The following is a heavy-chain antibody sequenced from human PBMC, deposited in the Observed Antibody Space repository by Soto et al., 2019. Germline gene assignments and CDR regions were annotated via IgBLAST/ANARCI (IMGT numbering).Heavy chain of an antibody. Sequence: QVQLQESGPGLVKPSQTLSLTCTVSGGSISSGDYYWSWLRQPPGKGLEWIGYIYYSVSTYYTPSLKRRVTIAVDTSKNQCSLKLISVTAADTAVYYCARAQGSGFLVSWGQGTLVTVSS. D-gene: IGHD3-10*01. J-gene: IGHJ4*02. V-gene: IGHV4-30-4*01. CDR2: IYYSVST. CDR1: GGSISSGDYY. CDR3: ARAQGSGFLVS.